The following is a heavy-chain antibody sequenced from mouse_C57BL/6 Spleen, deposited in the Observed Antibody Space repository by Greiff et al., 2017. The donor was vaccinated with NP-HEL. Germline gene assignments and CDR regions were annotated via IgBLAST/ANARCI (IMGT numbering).Heavy chain of an antibody. V-gene: IGHV1-80*01. CDR3: ARSKPTMMRYDAMDY. J-gene: IGHJ4*01. Sequence: VQLHQSGAELVKPGASVKISCKASGYAFSSYWMNWVKQRPGKGLEWIGQIYPGDGDTNSNGKFKGKATLTADKASSTAYMQLSSLTSEDAAVYFCARSKPTMMRYDAMDYWGQGTSVTVSS. D-gene: IGHD2-4*01. CDR2: IYPGDGDT. CDR1: GYAFSSYW.